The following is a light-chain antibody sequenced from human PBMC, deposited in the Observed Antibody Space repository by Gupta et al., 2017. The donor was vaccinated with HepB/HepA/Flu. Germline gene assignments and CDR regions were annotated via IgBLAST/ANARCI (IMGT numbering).Light chain of an antibody. CDR3: QRHGYWPRCS. CDR2: DAS. CDR1: QSVNNY. V-gene: IGKV3-11*01. Sequence: EIVLTQSPGTLSLSPGERATLSCRASQSVNNYLAWYQQKPGQAPRLLIYDASNRATGIPARFSGTGSGTDFTLTISIRELEHFAVYTCQRHGYWPRCSFGQGTKLEIK. J-gene: IGKJ2*04.